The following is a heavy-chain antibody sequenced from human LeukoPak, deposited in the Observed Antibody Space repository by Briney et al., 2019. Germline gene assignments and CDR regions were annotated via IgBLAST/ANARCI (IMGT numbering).Heavy chain of an antibody. CDR2: INHSGST. J-gene: IGHJ4*02. V-gene: IGHV4-34*01. CDR3: ARGTLYSGWSYYLDY. Sequence: SETLSLTCAVYGGSFSGYYWSWIRQPPGKGPEWIGEINHSGSTHYNPSLKSRVTIAVDTSKSQFSLKLISVTAADTAVYYCARGTLYSGWSYYLDYWGQGTLVTVSS. CDR1: GGSFSGYY. D-gene: IGHD6-19*01.